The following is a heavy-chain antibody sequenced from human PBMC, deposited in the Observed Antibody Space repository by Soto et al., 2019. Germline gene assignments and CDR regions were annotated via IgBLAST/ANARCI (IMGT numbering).Heavy chain of an antibody. CDR2: INPNSGGT. J-gene: IGHJ5*02. CDR3: ARGGVTIFGVVISWFDP. Sequence: ASVKVSWKXSGYTFTGYYMHWVRQAPGQGLEWMGWINPNSGGTNYAQKFQGRVTMTRDTSISTAYMELSRLRSDDTAVYYCARGGVTIFGVVISWFDPWGQGTLVTVSS. D-gene: IGHD3-3*01. V-gene: IGHV1-2*02. CDR1: GYTFTGYY.